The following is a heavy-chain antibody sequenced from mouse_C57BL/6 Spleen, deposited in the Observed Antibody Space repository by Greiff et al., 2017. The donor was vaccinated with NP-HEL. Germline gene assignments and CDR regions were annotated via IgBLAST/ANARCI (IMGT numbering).Heavy chain of an antibody. J-gene: IGHJ4*01. CDR2: ISSGSSTI. V-gene: IGHV5-17*01. Sequence: EVKLMESGGGLVKPGGSLKLSCAASGFTFSDYGMHWVRQAPEKGLEWVAYISSGSSTIYYADTVKGRFTISRDNAKNTLFLQMTSLRSEDTAMYYCARKEYDYDVYAMDYWGQGTSVTVSS. CDR3: ARKEYDYDVYAMDY. CDR1: GFTFSDYG. D-gene: IGHD2-4*01.